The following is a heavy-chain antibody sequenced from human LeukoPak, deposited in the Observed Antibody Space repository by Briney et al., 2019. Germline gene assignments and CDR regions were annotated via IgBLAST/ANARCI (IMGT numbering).Heavy chain of an antibody. J-gene: IGHJ4*02. CDR3: ARDIGMITGTTDYYFDY. Sequence: ASVKVSCKASGYTFTSYGISWARQAPGQGLEWMGWISAYNGNTNYAQKLQGRVTMTTDTSTSTAYMELRSLRSDDTAVYYCARDIGMITGTTDYYFDYWGQGTLVTVSS. CDR1: GYTFTSYG. D-gene: IGHD1-7*01. CDR2: ISAYNGNT. V-gene: IGHV1-18*01.